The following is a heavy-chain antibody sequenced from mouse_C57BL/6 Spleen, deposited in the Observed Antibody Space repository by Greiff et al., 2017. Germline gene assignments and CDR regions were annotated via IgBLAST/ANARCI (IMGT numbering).Heavy chain of an antibody. V-gene: IGHV1-55*01. Sequence: QVQLQQPGAELVKPGASVQMSCKASGYTFTSYWITWVKQRPGQGLEWIGDIYPGSGSTNYNETFKSKATLTVDTSSSTAYMQLSSLTSEDSAVYYCARCGDDYEPFAYWGQGTLVTVSA. D-gene: IGHD2-4*01. CDR2: IYPGSGST. CDR1: GYTFTSYW. J-gene: IGHJ3*01. CDR3: ARCGDDYEPFAY.